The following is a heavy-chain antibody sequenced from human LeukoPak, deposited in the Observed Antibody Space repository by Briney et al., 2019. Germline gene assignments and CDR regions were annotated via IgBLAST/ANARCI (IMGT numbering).Heavy chain of an antibody. D-gene: IGHD6-19*01. Sequence: GGSLRLSCTASGFTFSSYAMSWVRQAPGMGLDWVSGITASGNTAYYADSVKGRFTISRDNSKNTLYLQMNSLRAEDPAVYYCAKDVRGSGWYKDSWGQGTLVTVSS. CDR2: ITASGNTA. CDR3: AKDVRGSGWYKDS. CDR1: GFTFSSYA. V-gene: IGHV3-23*01. J-gene: IGHJ4*02.